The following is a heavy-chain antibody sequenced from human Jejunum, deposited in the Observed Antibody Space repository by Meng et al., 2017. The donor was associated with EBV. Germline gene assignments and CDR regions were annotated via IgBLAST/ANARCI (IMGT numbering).Heavy chain of an antibody. CDR2: ISEDGSKT. CDR1: GFTFTRHW. V-gene: IGHV3-74*01. J-gene: IGHJ4*02. CDR3: ARGGAGGIHAEGDS. D-gene: IGHD1-26*01. Sequence: EVQLVESGGGLVQPGGSLRLSCAASGFTFTRHWMHWVRQAPGKGLVWVSRISEDGSKTFYADSVKGRFTISRDNAKNTLYLQMNSLRGEDTAVYYCARGGAGGIHAEGDSWGQGSLVTVSS.